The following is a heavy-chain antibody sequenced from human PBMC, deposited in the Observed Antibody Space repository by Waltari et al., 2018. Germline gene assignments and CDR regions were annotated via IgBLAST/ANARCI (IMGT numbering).Heavy chain of an antibody. D-gene: IGHD5-12*01. Sequence: EVQLVESGGGLVKPGGSLRLSCAASGFTFSSYSMNWVRQAPGKGLEWVSSISSSSSYIYYADSVKGRFTISRDNAKNSLYLQMNSLRAEDTAVYYCARAPGGLTGFDYWGQGTLVTVSS. CDR3: ARAPGGLTGFDY. J-gene: IGHJ4*02. CDR2: ISSSSSYI. CDR1: GFTFSSYS. V-gene: IGHV3-21*01.